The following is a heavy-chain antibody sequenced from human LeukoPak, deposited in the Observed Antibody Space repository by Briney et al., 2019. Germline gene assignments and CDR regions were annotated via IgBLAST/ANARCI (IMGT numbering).Heavy chain of an antibody. Sequence: GASVKVSCKASGYTFTSYDINWVRQATGQGLEWMGWMNPNSGNTGYAQKFQGRVTMTRNTSISTAYMELSSLRSEDTAVYYYARGRSRRDNWFDPWGQGTLVTVSS. CDR3: ARGRSRRDNWFDP. D-gene: IGHD6-13*01. J-gene: IGHJ5*02. CDR2: MNPNSGNT. CDR1: GYTFTSYD. V-gene: IGHV1-8*01.